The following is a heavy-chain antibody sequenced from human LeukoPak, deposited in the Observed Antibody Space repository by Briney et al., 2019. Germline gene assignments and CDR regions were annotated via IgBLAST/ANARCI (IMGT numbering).Heavy chain of an antibody. D-gene: IGHD3-22*01. CDR3: AKDIYDSSGYRTLSGAFDI. CDR1: GFTFDDYA. V-gene: IGHV3-9*01. Sequence: PGGSLRLSCAASGFTFDDYAMPWVRQAPGKGLEWVSGISWNSGSIGYADSVKGRFTISRDNAKNSLYLQMNSLRAEDTALYYCAKDIYDSSGYRTLSGAFDIWGQGTMVTVSS. CDR2: ISWNSGSI. J-gene: IGHJ3*02.